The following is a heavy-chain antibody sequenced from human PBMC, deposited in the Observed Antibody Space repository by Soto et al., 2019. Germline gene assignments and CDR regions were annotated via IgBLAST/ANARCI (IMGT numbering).Heavy chain of an antibody. J-gene: IGHJ3*02. CDR1: GYTFTSYD. D-gene: IGHD3-22*01. V-gene: IGHV1-8*01. Sequence: ASVKVSCKASGYTFTSYDINWVRQATGQGLEWMGWMNPNSGNTGYAQKFQGRVTMTRNTSISTAYMELNSLRSEDTAVYYCARVYYYDSSGYSTAQDDAFDIWGQGTMVTVSS. CDR2: MNPNSGNT. CDR3: ARVYYYDSSGYSTAQDDAFDI.